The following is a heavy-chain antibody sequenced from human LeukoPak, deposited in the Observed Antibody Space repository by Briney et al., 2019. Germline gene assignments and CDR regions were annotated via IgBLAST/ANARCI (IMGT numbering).Heavy chain of an antibody. D-gene: IGHD4-17*01. J-gene: IGHJ6*03. Sequence: PSETLSLTCTVSGGSISSYSWSWIRQPPGKGLEWIGYIYYSGSTNYNPSLKSRVTISVDTSKNQFSLKLSSVTAADTAVYYCARRSMTTVTTTGGTYYYYYYMDVWGKGTTVTVSS. V-gene: IGHV4-59*01. CDR1: GGSISSYS. CDR3: ARRSMTTVTTTGGTYYYYYYMDV. CDR2: IYYSGST.